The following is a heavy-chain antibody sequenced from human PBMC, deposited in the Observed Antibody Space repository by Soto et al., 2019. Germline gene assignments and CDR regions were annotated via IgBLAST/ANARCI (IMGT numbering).Heavy chain of an antibody. J-gene: IGHJ4*02. Sequence: VQLVESGGGFVQPGGSLRLSCEASGYTFSTYNMNWVRQAPGKGLEWVSYISASSTSKLYADSVKGRFTISRENAKESLYLQMNSLREEDKAIYYCVRRIEFAYWGQGDLVIVSS. CDR1: GYTFSTYN. CDR3: VRRIEFAY. V-gene: IGHV3-48*02. CDR2: ISASSTSK.